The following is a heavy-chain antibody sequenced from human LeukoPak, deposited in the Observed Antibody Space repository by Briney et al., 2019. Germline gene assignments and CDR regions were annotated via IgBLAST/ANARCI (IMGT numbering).Heavy chain of an antibody. CDR3: ARHSTSGGYNLAAGY. CDR2: IYYSGST. V-gene: IGHV4-59*08. Sequence: SETLSLTCTVSGGSINNYYWSWIRQPPGKGLEYIGYIYYSGSTNYNPSLKSRVTISVDTSKNQFSLKLSSVTAADTALYYCARHSTSGGYNLAAGYWGQGTLVTVSS. CDR1: GGSINNYY. J-gene: IGHJ4*02. D-gene: IGHD5-24*01.